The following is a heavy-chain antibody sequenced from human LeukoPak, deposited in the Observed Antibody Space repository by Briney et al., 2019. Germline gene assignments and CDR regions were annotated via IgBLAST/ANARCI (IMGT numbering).Heavy chain of an antibody. V-gene: IGHV3-13*01. CDR1: GFTFSTYD. CDR2: ISTRGDT. CDR3: ARGTDGFDP. J-gene: IGHJ5*02. Sequence: GGSLRLSCAASGFTFSTYDMHWVRQPTGKGLEWVAAISTRGDTFYAGSVRGRFTVSRDNGKNSFYLQMTSLRVGDTAVYYCARGTDGFDPWSQGTLVTVSS. D-gene: IGHD3/OR15-3a*01.